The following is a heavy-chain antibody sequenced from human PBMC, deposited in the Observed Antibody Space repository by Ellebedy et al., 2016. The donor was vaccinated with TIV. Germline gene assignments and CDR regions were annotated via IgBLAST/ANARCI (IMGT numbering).Heavy chain of an antibody. V-gene: IGHV1-2*02. Sequence: ASVKVSCXASGYTFTGYYMHWVRQAPGQGLEWMGWINPNSGGTNYAQKFQGRVTMTRDTSISTAYMELSRLRSDDTAVYYCARDSSSWYWGGLGYNWFDPWGQGTLVTVSS. CDR2: INPNSGGT. CDR3: ARDSSSWYWGGLGYNWFDP. D-gene: IGHD6-13*01. CDR1: GYTFTGYY. J-gene: IGHJ5*02.